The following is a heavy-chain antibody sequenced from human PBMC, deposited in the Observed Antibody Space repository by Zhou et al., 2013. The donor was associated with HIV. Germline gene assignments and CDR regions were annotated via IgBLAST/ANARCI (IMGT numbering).Heavy chain of an antibody. CDR1: GYTLANLA. CDR3: ATTPHLSGATVDMTAIGGGDY. CDR2: FDPEDVMT. V-gene: IGHV1-24*01. J-gene: IGHJ4*02. Sequence: QVQLLQSGAEVKPPGASVRVSCKVVGYTLANLAIHWVRRPPGQGLEWMGGFDPEDVMTVYAQKFEGRVTLTQDASSDTAYMSMTGLTSDDTAVYYCATTPHLSGATVDMTAIGGGDYWGRGTPVTVSS. D-gene: IGHD3-16*01.